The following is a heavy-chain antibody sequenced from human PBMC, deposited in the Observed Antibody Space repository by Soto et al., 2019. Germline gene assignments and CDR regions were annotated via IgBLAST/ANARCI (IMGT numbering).Heavy chain of an antibody. V-gene: IGHV1-18*01. CDR2: ISAYNGNT. D-gene: IGHD4-4*01. J-gene: IGHJ4*02. Sequence: ASVKVSCKASGYTFTSYGISWVRQAPGQGLEWMGWISAYNGNTSYADSVKGRFTISRDNAKNTLYLQMNSLRAEDTAVYYCARPHDYSNWYFGYWGQGTLVTVSS. CDR3: ARPHDYSNWYFGY. CDR1: GYTFTSYG.